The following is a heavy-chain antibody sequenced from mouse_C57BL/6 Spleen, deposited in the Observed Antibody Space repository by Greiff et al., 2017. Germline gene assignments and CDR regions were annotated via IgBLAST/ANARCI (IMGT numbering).Heavy chain of an antibody. CDR1: GYTFTSYG. D-gene: IGHD1-1*01. V-gene: IGHV1-81*01. CDR3: AWRLYYGSSHWYFDV. J-gene: IGHJ1*03. CDR2: IYPRSGNT. Sequence: QVQLQQSGAELARPGASVKLSCKASGYTFTSYGISWVKQRTGQGLEWIGEIYPRSGNTYYNEKFKGQATLTADKSSRTAYMEIHILISDDSAVYFYAWRLYYGSSHWYFDVWGTGTTVTVSS.